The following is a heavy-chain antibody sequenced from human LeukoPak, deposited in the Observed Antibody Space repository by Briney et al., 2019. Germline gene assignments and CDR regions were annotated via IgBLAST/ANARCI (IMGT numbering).Heavy chain of an antibody. J-gene: IGHJ4*02. CDR2: INPNSGGT. Sequence: ASVKVSCKASGYTFTGYHMHWVRQAPGQGLAWMGWINPNSGGTNYPQKLQGRVTMSRDTSISTAYMELSRLSSADTAVYYCARDRSYSSSWYGPRGPHPLDYWGQGTLVTVSS. CDR3: ARDRSYSSSWYGPRGPHPLDY. CDR1: GYTFTGYH. V-gene: IGHV1-2*02. D-gene: IGHD6-13*01.